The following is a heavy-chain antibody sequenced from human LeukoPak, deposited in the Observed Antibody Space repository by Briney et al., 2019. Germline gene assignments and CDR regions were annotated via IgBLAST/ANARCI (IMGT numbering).Heavy chain of an antibody. CDR1: GFTFSDYY. CDR3: ARDPTIFGVVAAYYFDY. Sequence: PGGSLRLSCAASGFTFSDYYMSWIRQAPGKGLEWVSYISSSSSYTNYADSVKGRFTISRDNAKNSLYLQMNSLRAEDTAVYYCARDPTIFGVVAAYYFDYWGQGTLVTVSS. D-gene: IGHD3-3*01. J-gene: IGHJ4*02. V-gene: IGHV3-11*06. CDR2: ISSSSSYT.